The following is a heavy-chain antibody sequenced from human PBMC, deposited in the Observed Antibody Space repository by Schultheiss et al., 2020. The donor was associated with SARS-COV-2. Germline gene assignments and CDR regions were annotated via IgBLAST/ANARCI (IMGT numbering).Heavy chain of an antibody. D-gene: IGHD1/OR15-1a*01. V-gene: IGHV3-33*03. Sequence: GGSLRLSCAASGFTFSSYGMHWVRQAPGKGLEWVAVIWYDGSNKYYADSVKGRFTISRDNARNTVYLQVKSLRAEDTAVYYCATTETPRNWGQGTQVTVSS. CDR2: IWYDGSNK. CDR3: ATTETPRN. J-gene: IGHJ4*02. CDR1: GFTFSSYG.